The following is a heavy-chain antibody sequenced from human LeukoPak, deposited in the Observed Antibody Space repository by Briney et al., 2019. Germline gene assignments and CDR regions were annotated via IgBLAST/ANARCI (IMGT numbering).Heavy chain of an antibody. V-gene: IGHV3-23*01. J-gene: IGHJ4*02. D-gene: IGHD3-16*01. CDR2: ISGSGGST. CDR3: AKGLDQDPAGFDY. CDR1: GFTFSSYA. Sequence: GGSLGLSCAASGFTFSSYAMSWARKAPGKGLEWVSAISGSGGSTYYADSVKGRFTISRDNSKNTLYLQMNSLRAEDTAVYYCAKGLDQDPAGFDYWGQGTLVTVSS.